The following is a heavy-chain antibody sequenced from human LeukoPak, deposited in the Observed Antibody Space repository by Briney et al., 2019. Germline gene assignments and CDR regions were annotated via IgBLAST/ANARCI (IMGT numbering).Heavy chain of an antibody. CDR3: ARACSSTSCQTYYYYGMDV. D-gene: IGHD2-2*01. J-gene: IGHJ6*02. Sequence: PSQTLSLTCTVSGGSISSGSYYWSWIRQPAGKGLEWIGRIYTSGSTNYNPSLKSRVTISVDTSKNQFSLKLSSVTAADTAVYYCARACSSTSCQTYYYYGMDVWGQGTTVTVSS. CDR1: GGSISSGSYY. CDR2: IYTSGST. V-gene: IGHV4-61*02.